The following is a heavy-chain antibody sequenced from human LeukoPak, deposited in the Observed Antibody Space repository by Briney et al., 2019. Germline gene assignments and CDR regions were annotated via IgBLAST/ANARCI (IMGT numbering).Heavy chain of an antibody. CDR2: IYYSGST. CDR1: GGSISSSSYY. D-gene: IGHD6-13*01. J-gene: IGHJ4*02. V-gene: IGHV4-39*07. CDR3: ARVGVGSSSWSSGYFDY. Sequence: PSETLSLTCTVSGGSISSSSYYWGWIRQPPGKGLEWIGSIYYSGSTYYNPSLKSRVTISVDTSKNQFSLKLSSVTAADTAVYYCARVGVGSSSWSSGYFDYWGQGTLVTVSS.